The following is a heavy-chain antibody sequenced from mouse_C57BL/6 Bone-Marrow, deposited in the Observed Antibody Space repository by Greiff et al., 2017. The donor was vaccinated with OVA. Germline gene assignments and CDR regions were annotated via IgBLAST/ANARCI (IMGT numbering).Heavy chain of an antibody. CDR2: IWSDGST. CDR3: ARHRTSPYAMDY. J-gene: IGHJ4*01. Sequence: VQLVESGPGLVAPSQSLSIPCPVSGFSLTSYGVHWVRQPPGKGLEWLVVIWSDGSTTYNSAPKSRLSISTDNSKSQVFLKMNSLQTDDTAMYYCARHRTSPYAMDYLGQVTSVSVSS. V-gene: IGHV2-6-1*01. CDR1: GFSLTSYG. D-gene: IGHD6-1*01.